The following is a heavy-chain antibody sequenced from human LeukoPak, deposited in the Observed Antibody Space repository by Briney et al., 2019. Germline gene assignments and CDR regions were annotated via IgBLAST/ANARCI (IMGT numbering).Heavy chain of an antibody. V-gene: IGHV3-48*03. CDR2: ISSSGSTI. CDR1: GFTFSSYE. Sequence: GSLRLSCAASGFTFSSYEMNWVRQAPGKGLEGVSYISSSGSTIYYADSVKGRFTISRDNAKNSLYLQMNSLRAEDTAVYYCARDTITMVRGVIIPYYFDYWGQGTLVTVSS. D-gene: IGHD3-10*01. J-gene: IGHJ4*02. CDR3: ARDTITMVRGVIIPYYFDY.